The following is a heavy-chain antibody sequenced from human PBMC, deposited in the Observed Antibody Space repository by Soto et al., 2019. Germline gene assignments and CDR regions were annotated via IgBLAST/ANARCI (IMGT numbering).Heavy chain of an antibody. D-gene: IGHD1-7*01. CDR1: GYTFTSYD. V-gene: IGHV1-3*01. CDR2: INAGNGNT. CDR3: ARGWSNYFSGDFDY. Sequence: ASVKVSCKASGYTFTSYDINWVRQAPGQRLEWMGWINAGNGNTKYSQKFQGRVTITRDTSASTAYMELSSLRSEDTAVYYCARGWSNYFSGDFDYWGQGTLVTVSS. J-gene: IGHJ4*02.